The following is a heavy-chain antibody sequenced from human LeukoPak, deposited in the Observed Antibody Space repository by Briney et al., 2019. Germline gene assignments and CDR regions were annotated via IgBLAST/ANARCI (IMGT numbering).Heavy chain of an antibody. V-gene: IGHV1-2*06. D-gene: IGHD5-18*01. Sequence: ASVKVSCKASGYTFTGYYMHWVRQAPGQGLEWMGRINPNSGGTNYAQKFQGRVTMTRDTSISTAYMELSRLRSDDTAVYYCARADTAMALNFDYWGQGTLVTVSS. CDR2: INPNSGGT. J-gene: IGHJ4*02. CDR1: GYTFTGYY. CDR3: ARADTAMALNFDY.